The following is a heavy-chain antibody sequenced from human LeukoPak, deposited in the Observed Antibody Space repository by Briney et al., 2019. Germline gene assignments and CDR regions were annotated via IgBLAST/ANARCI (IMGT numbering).Heavy chain of an antibody. J-gene: IGHJ6*03. CDR1: GYTFTGYY. Sequence: ASVKVSCKASGYTFTGYYMHWVRQAPGQGLEWMGWINPNSGGTNYAQKFQGRVTMTRDTSISRAYMELSRLRSDDTAVYYCARDPHSYGYYYYYYMDVWGKGTTVTVSS. V-gene: IGHV1-2*02. CDR2: INPNSGGT. D-gene: IGHD5-18*01. CDR3: ARDPHSYGYYYYYYMDV.